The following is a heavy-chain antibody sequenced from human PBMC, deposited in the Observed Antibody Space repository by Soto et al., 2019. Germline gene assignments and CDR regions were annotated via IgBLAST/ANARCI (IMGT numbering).Heavy chain of an antibody. Sequence: QITLNESGPTVVRPTETLTLTCRFSGFSLTTSGVGVGWIRQSPGKAPEWLALIYWDDDKRYSACLKSRLPITTDTSKNQVVLTVSDLDPTDTATYYCAHRVLRTVFGLVTTTAIYFDFWGQGTPVAVSS. CDR3: AHRVLRTVFGLVTTTAIYFDF. J-gene: IGHJ4*02. CDR2: IYWDDDK. CDR1: GFSLTTSGVG. D-gene: IGHD3-3*01. V-gene: IGHV2-5*02.